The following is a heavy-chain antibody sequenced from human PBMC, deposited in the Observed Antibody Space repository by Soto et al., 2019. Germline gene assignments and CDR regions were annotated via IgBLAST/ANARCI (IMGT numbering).Heavy chain of an antibody. V-gene: IGHV4-59*01. J-gene: IGHJ5*02. Sequence: SENLSLTLKVSGGSISSYYWSWILQPPVKGLEWIGYIYYSGSTNYNPSLKSRVTISVDTSKNQFSLKLSSVTAAETAVYYCARHEIPNWFDPWGQGTLVTVSS. CDR1: GGSISSYY. CDR3: ARHEIPNWFDP. D-gene: IGHD2-21*01. CDR2: IYYSGST.